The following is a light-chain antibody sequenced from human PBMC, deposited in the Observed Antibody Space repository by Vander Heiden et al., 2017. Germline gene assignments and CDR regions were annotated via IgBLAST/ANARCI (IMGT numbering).Light chain of an antibody. J-gene: IGKJ3*01. CDR2: GAS. V-gene: IGKV3-20*01. CDR1: QSVPSSY. CDR3: QQLFSEHRGFT. Sequence: EIVLTQSPGTLSLSPGERATLSCRASQSVPSSYLAWSKKKPCHAPMLLIYGASSRATGIQDRFSGRGHGTLFPLTIIRRDPEVFLVHYCQQLFSEHRGFTFGPGTKVDIK.